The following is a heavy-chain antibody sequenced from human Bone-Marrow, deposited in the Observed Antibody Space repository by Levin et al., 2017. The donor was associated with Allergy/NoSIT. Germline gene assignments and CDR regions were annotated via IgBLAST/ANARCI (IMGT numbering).Heavy chain of an antibody. CDR1: GFSFSSFW. D-gene: IGHD6-19*01. CDR2: INGDGTTT. V-gene: IGHV3-74*03. Sequence: GGSLRLSCVASGFSFSSFWMHWVRQGAGKGLVWVARINGDGTTTTYAESVKGRFTISRDNARSTMYLQMNSLRADDTAVYFCVGDRPDGGGWGLIDSCGQGTLVTVSS. CDR3: VGDRPDGGGWGLIDS. J-gene: IGHJ4*02.